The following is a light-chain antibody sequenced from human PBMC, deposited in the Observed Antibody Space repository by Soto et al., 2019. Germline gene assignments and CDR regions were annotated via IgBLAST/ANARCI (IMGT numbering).Light chain of an antibody. Sequence: SYELTQPPSVSVSPGQTATITCSGDKLGNKYVCWYQQKPGQSPVLVIYQDVKRPSGIPERFSGSKSGTSASLAISGLRSEDEADYYCAAWDDSLSGRVFGGGTQLTVL. CDR1: KLGNKY. CDR3: AAWDDSLSGRV. CDR2: QDV. J-gene: IGLJ3*02. V-gene: IGLV3-1*01.